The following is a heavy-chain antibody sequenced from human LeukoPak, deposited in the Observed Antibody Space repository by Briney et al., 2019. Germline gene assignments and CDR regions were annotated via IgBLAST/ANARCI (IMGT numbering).Heavy chain of an antibody. CDR1: GYSFTSYW. D-gene: IGHD5-18*01. V-gene: IGHV5-51*01. J-gene: IGHJ5*02. CDR2: IYPGDSET. Sequence: GESLKISCKGSGYSFTSYWIGWVRQMPGKGLEWMGIIYPGDSETRYSPSFQGQVTISADKSISTAYLQWSSLKALDTAMYYCARLGGYSYSNNWFDPWGQGTLVTVSS. CDR3: ARLGGYSYSNNWFDP.